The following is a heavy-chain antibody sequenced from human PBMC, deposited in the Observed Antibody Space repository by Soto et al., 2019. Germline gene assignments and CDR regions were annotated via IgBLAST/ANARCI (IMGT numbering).Heavy chain of an antibody. CDR3: AKSAGGYCSTTTCAGNFGYFDL. CDR2: ISDSGDST. V-gene: IGHV3-23*01. J-gene: IGHJ2*01. CDR1: GFTFSSYA. D-gene: IGHD2-2*01. Sequence: EVQLLESGGGLIQHGGSLRLSCTASGFTFSSYAMSWVRHAPGKGLERVSGISDSGDSTYYADSVKGRFTISRDNSKSTLYLQMNSLRADDTAVYYCAKSAGGYCSTTTCAGNFGYFDLWGRGTLVTVSS.